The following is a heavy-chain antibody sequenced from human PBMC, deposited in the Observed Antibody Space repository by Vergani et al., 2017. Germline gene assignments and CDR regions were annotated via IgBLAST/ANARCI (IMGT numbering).Heavy chain of an antibody. J-gene: IGHJ4*02. Sequence: QGQLAQSGAEVKKPGSSVKVSCKASGGTFSSNSISCVRQAPGQGLEWMGRIIPIFGTTSYAQKFQGRVTILADESTSTAYMELRSLRSEDTAVYYCARSSGYYSYYCDFWGKGTLVTVS. V-gene: IGHV1-69*13. CDR3: ARSSGYYSYYCDF. CDR1: GGTFSSNS. D-gene: IGHD3-22*01. CDR2: IIPIFGTT.